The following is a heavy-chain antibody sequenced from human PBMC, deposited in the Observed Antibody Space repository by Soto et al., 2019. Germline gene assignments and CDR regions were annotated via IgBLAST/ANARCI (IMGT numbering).Heavy chain of an antibody. V-gene: IGHV3-23*01. CDR2: ISGSGGST. CDR1: GFTFSSYA. CDR3: AKDRPFDTAMVHYYFDY. J-gene: IGHJ4*02. D-gene: IGHD5-18*01. Sequence: PGGSLRLSCAASGFTFSSYAMSWVRQAPGKGLEWVSAISGSGGSTYYADSVKGRFTISRDNSKNTLYLQMNSLRAEDTAVYYCAKDRPFDTAMVHYYFDYWGQGTLVTVSS.